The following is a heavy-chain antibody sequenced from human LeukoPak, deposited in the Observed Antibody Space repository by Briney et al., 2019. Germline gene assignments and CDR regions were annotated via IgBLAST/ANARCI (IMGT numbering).Heavy chain of an antibody. D-gene: IGHD1-1*01. Sequence: SVKVSCTASGGTFSSYAISWVRQAPGQGLEWMGGIIPIFGTANYAQKFQGRVTITADESTSTAYMELSSLRSEDTAVYYCARGTTGTPSYYYGMDVWGQGTTVTVSS. V-gene: IGHV1-69*13. CDR3: ARGTTGTPSYYYGMDV. CDR2: IIPIFGTA. J-gene: IGHJ6*02. CDR1: GGTFSSYA.